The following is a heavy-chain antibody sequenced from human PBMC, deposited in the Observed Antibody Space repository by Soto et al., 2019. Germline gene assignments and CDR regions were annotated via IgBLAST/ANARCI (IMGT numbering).Heavy chain of an antibody. J-gene: IGHJ4*02. CDR1: GFTFSDHY. D-gene: IGHD6-19*01. Sequence: EVQLVESGGSLVQPGGSLRLSCAASGFTFSDHYIDWVRQAPGKGLEWVGRTRNKANSYTTEYAASVKGRFTISRDDSKNSLYLQMNSLIIEDTAVYYCVRLKYSSGWYLDYWGQGTLVTVSS. CDR3: VRLKYSSGWYLDY. V-gene: IGHV3-72*01. CDR2: TRNKANSYTT.